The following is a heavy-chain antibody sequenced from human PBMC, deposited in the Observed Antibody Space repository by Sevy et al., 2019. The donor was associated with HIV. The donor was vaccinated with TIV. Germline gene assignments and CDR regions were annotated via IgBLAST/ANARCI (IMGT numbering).Heavy chain of an antibody. Sequence: GGSLRLSCAASGLTLTTTGMSWVRQAPGKGLEWVVGVTSDGTTYYADSMRDRFTVSRDNSKNTLYLQLNSLRADDTAVFYCAGGDTTMITDLDYWGQGTLVTVSS. V-gene: IGHV3-23*01. J-gene: IGHJ4*02. D-gene: IGHD3-16*01. CDR2: VTSDGTT. CDR1: GLTLTTTG. CDR3: AGGDTTMITDLDY.